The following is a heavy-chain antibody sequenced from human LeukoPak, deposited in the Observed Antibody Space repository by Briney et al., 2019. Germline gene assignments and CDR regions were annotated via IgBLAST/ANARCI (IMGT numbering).Heavy chain of an antibody. CDR1: GFTFSSYW. CDR2: IKQDGSEK. V-gene: IGHV3-7*01. D-gene: IGHD1-26*01. CDR3: PREFRGRDPLLDY. Sequence: PGGSLRRSCAASGFTFSSYWMSWVRQAPGKGLEWVANIKQDGSEKYYVDSVKGRFTISRDNAKNSLYLQMNSLRAEDTAVYYCPREFRGRDPLLDYWAQGPLVTVPS. J-gene: IGHJ4*02.